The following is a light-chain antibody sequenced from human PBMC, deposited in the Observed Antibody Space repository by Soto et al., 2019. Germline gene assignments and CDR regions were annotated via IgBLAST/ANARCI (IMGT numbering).Light chain of an antibody. V-gene: IGKV1-17*01. CDR1: QGIRND. CDR3: LQYKTHPRT. CDR2: GAS. Sequence: DIQMTQSPSSLSASVEDRVTITCRASQGIRNDLGWYQQKPGKAPKRLIYGASTLQSEVPSRYSGSGSGTELTLTISSLQPEEFATYYCLQYKTHPRTFGQGTKVEIK. J-gene: IGKJ1*01.